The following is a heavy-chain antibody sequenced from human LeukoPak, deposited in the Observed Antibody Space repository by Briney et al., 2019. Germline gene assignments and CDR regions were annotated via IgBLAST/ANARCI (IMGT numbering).Heavy chain of an antibody. D-gene: IGHD2-21*01. V-gene: IGHV7-4-1*02. J-gene: IGHJ3*02. CDR3: ARPNCGGDCYYDAFDI. Sequence: EASVKVSCKTSGYTFNRYPMIWVRQAPGQGLEWMGWINTNTGNPTFAQGFTGRFVFSLDTSVSTAYLQITSLKAEDTAVYYCARPNCGGDCYYDAFDIWGQGKMVTVFS. CDR1: GYTFNRYP. CDR2: INTNTGNP.